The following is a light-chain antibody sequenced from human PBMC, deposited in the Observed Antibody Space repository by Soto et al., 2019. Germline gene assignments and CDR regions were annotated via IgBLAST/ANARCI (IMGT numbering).Light chain of an antibody. V-gene: IGLV2-14*01. CDR2: EVF. J-gene: IGLJ2*01. Sequence: QSALTQPASVSGSPGQSITISCTGTTSDVGSYNYVSWYQQHPGKAPKLIIYEVFDRPSGVSNRFSGSKSGNTASLTISGLQAEDDADYCCSSYTSSDIVLFGGGTKLTVL. CDR1: TSDVGSYNY. CDR3: SSYTSSDIVL.